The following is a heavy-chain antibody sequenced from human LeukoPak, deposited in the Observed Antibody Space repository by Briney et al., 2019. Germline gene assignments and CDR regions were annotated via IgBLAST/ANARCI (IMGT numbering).Heavy chain of an antibody. CDR3: ARPQGYQLLDFEY. CDR2: IYYSGST. V-gene: IGHV4-39*01. Sequence: SETLSLTCTVSGGSISSSSYYWGWIRQPPGKGLEWIGSIYYSGSTSYNPSLKSRVTISVATSKNQFSLKLSSVTAADTAVYYCARPQGYQLLDFEYWGQGTLVTVSS. J-gene: IGHJ4*02. CDR1: GGSISSSSYY. D-gene: IGHD2-2*01.